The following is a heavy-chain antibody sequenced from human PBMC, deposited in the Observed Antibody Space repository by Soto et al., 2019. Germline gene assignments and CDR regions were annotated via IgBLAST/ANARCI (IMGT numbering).Heavy chain of an antibody. CDR2: IYDSGAT. CDR3: ARDWGPYWFDP. CDR1: GGSLIGGCHF. Sequence: SSDTLSHPCTVSGGSLIGGCHFVYWISQHPGKQMEWIGYIYDSGATKYNPSLKSRVTISQDTSKNQFSLKMNSVTPSDTAVYYCARDWGPYWFDPWGQGILVTVS. V-gene: IGHV4-61*01. D-gene: IGHD3-16*01. J-gene: IGHJ5*02.